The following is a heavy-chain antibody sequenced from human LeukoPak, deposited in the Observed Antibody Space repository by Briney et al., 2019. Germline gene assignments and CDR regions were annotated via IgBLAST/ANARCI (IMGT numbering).Heavy chain of an antibody. Sequence: GGSLRLSCAASGFTLSSYSMNWVRQAPGKGLEWVSSISSSSSYIYYADSVKGRFTISRDNAKNSLYLQMNSLRAEDTAVYYCARDRTLRYCGGGSCHSLEYWGQGTLVTVSS. CDR3: ARDRTLRYCGGGSCHSLEY. CDR1: GFTLSSYS. CDR2: ISSSSSYI. J-gene: IGHJ4*02. V-gene: IGHV3-21*01. D-gene: IGHD2-15*01.